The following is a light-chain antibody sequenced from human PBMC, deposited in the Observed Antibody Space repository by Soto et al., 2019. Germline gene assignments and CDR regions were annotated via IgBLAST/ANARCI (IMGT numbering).Light chain of an antibody. CDR3: QQYNSWPT. Sequence: GMKQSPATLSVSPGERATLSCRASQSVSSNLAWYQQKPGQAPRLLIYGASSRATGIPDRFSGSGSGTDFTLTISRLEPEDFAVYYCQQYNSWPTFGQGTKA. J-gene: IGKJ1*01. V-gene: IGKV3D-15*01. CDR2: GAS. CDR1: QSVSSN.